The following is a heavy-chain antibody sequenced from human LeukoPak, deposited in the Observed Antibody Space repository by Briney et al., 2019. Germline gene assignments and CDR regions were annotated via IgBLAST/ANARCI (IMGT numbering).Heavy chain of an antibody. CDR1: GYMVSDYY. J-gene: IGHJ4*02. CDR3: ARVRDNACDY. D-gene: IGHD1-1*01. Sequence: GASVTVSCKTSGYMVSDYYMHWVREAPGQGLEWMGWLRGDTGDTDSPQKFKGRVTMTRDTATNTAYMQLSRLTYDDTAIYFCARVRDNACDYWGQGTLVTVSS. CDR2: LRGDTGDT. V-gene: IGHV1-2*02.